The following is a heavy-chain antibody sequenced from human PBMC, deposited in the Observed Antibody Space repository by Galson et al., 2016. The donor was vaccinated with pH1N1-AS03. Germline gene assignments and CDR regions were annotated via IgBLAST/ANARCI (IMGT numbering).Heavy chain of an antibody. V-gene: IGHV2-5*02. J-gene: IGHJ5*02. CDR1: GFSLSSRSLA. Sequence: PALVKPPQTLTLTCTFTGFSLSSRSLAVGWIRQPPGKALEWLALIYWDDDKRYSPSVSNRVTITKDTSKNQVIFTMTKMDPVDTATYYCARSGYFGDYRLGIWCDTWGQGTPVGVSS. D-gene: IGHD4-17*01. CDR2: IYWDDDK. CDR3: ARSGYFGDYRLGIWCDT.